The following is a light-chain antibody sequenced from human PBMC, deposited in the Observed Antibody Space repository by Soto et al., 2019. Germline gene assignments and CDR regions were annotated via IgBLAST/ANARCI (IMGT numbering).Light chain of an antibody. CDR1: NIGSKS. CDR3: QVWDSSSDHVV. Sequence: SYELTQPPSVSVAPGKTARITCGGNNIGSKSVHWYQQKPGQTPILVIYFDSDRPSGIPERFSGSNSGNTATLTISRVEAGDEADYYCQVWDSSSDHVVFGGRTKLTFL. V-gene: IGLV3-21*04. J-gene: IGLJ2*01. CDR2: FDS.